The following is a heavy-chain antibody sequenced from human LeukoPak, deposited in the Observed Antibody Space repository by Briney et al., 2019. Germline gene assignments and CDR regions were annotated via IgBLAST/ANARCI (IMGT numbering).Heavy chain of an antibody. CDR1: GFTFDDYA. J-gene: IGHJ4*02. CDR2: ISGDGGST. D-gene: IGHD3-3*01. CDR3: AKGAWSFGYFDY. V-gene: IGHV3-43*02. Sequence: PGGSLRLSCAASGFTFDDYAKHWVRQAPGKGLEWVSLISGDGGSTYYADSVKGRFTISRDNSKNSLYLQMNSLRTEDTALYYCAKGAWSFGYFDYWGQGTLVTVSS.